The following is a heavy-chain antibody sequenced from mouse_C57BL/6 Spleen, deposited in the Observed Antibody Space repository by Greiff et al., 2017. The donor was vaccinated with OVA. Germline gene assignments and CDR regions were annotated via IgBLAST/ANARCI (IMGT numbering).Heavy chain of an antibody. J-gene: IGHJ4*01. D-gene: IGHD2-4*01. CDR2: INPYNGGT. CDR1: GYTFTDYY. CDR3: AGGLRRDYYAMDY. Sequence: EVQLQQSGPVLVKPGASVKTSCKASGYTFTDYYMNWVKQSHGKSLEWIGVINPYNGGTSYNQKFKGKATLTVDKSSSTAYMELNSLTSEDSAVYYCAGGLRRDYYAMDYWGQGTSVTVSS. V-gene: IGHV1-19*01.